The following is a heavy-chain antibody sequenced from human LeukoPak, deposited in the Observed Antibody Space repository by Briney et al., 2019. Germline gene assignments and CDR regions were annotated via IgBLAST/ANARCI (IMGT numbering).Heavy chain of an antibody. Sequence: PGGSLRLSCAASGFTFSDYYMSWIRQAPGKGLEWVSYISRSGSTIYYADSVKCRFTISRDNAKNSLYLQMNSLRAEDTAVYYCARETLVARLALLDYWGQGTLVTVSS. CDR2: ISRSGSTI. D-gene: IGHD4/OR15-4a*01. CDR1: GFTFSDYY. J-gene: IGHJ4*02. V-gene: IGHV3-11*01. CDR3: ARETLVARLALLDY.